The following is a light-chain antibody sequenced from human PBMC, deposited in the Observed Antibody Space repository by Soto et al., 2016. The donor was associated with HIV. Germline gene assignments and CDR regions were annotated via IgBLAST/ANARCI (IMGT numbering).Light chain of an antibody. J-gene: IGLJ1*01. V-gene: IGLV3-19*01. CDR2: DEN. Sequence: SSELTQDPAVSVALGQTARITCQGDSVRTYSASWYQQKPGQAPVVVLYDENNRPSGIPGRFSGSISGNTASLTIAGAQAEDEADYYCNSRDSGGDHYVFGAGTSVTV. CDR1: SVRTYS. CDR3: NSRDSGGDHYV.